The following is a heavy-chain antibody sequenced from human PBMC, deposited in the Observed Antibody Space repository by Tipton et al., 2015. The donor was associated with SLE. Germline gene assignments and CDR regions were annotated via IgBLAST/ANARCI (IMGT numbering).Heavy chain of an antibody. CDR1: GLTFSSYA. CDR2: ISGSGGST. CDR3: AKDRGYIATGTGWFDP. D-gene: IGHD1-1*01. Sequence: SLRLSCAASGLTFSSYAMSWLRQTPGKGLEWVSAISGSGGSTYYADSVKGRFTISRDNSKNTLYLQMNSLRAEDTAVYYCAKDRGYIATGTGWFDPWGQGTLVTVSS. V-gene: IGHV3-23*01. J-gene: IGHJ5*02.